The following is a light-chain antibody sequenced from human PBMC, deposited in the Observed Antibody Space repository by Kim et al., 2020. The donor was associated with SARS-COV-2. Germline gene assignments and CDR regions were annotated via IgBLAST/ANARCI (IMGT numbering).Light chain of an antibody. CDR2: KNN. CDR3: AAWDDSLNVV. Sequence: QSVLSQPPSASGPLGQRVTISCSGSSSNIGSNYVYWFQQLPGTAPALLIYKNNQRPSGVPDRFSGSKSGTAASLAISGLRSEDEADYYCAAWDDSLNVVFGGGIQLTVL. CDR1: SSNIGSNY. V-gene: IGLV1-47*01. J-gene: IGLJ2*01.